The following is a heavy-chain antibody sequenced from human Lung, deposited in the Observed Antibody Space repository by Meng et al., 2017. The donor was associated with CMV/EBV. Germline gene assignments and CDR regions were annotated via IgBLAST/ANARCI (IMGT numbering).Heavy chain of an antibody. CDR2: IQYDGSNK. J-gene: IGHJ6*02. CDR3: ARDRGYSYGSLGMDV. D-gene: IGHD5-18*01. CDR1: GFAFNSYG. V-gene: IGHV3-30*02. Sequence: GGSLRLXCEASGFAFNSYGMHWVRQAPGKGLAWVAFIQYDGSNKYYADSVKGRFTISRDNSKNTLYLQMNSLRAEDTAVYYCARDRGYSYGSLGMDVWGQGXTVTVSS.